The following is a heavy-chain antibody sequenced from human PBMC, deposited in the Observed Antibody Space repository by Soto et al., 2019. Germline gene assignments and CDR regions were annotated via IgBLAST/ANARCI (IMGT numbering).Heavy chain of an antibody. CDR3: TTDPGDYEDF. CDR1: GITFTNAW. CDR2: IKNKADGGTA. D-gene: IGHD4-17*01. J-gene: IGHJ4*02. Sequence: GGSLRLSCAAYGITFTNAWMSWVRQAPGKGLEWVGRIKNKADGGTADYAAPVRGRFTISRDDSKNTLFLQMNNLETEDTAVYYCTTDPGDYEDFWGRGTLVTVSS. V-gene: IGHV3-15*01.